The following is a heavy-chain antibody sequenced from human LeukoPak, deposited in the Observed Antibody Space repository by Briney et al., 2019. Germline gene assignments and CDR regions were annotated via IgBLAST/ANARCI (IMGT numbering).Heavy chain of an antibody. D-gene: IGHD6-19*01. V-gene: IGHV3-23*01. J-gene: IGHJ5*02. CDR1: GFTFSSYA. CDR3: AKGASPTLAVAGILERDWFDP. CDR2: ISGSGAST. Sequence: GGSLRLSCAASGFTFSSYAMSWVRQAPGKGLEWVSAISGSGASTYYADSVKGRFTISRDNSKNTLYLQMNSLRAEDTAVYYCAKGASPTLAVAGILERDWFDPWGQGTLVTVSS.